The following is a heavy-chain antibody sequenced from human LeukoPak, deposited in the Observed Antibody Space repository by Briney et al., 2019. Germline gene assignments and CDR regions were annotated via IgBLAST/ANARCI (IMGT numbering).Heavy chain of an antibody. CDR3: ARAGRRITIFGVVEDAFDI. Sequence: ASVKVSCKASGYTFTGYYMHWVRQAPGQGLEWMGRISAYNGNTNYAQKLQGRVTMTTDTSTSTAYMELRSLRSDDTAVYYCARAGRRITIFGVVEDAFDIWGQGTMVTVSS. CDR2: ISAYNGNT. J-gene: IGHJ3*02. V-gene: IGHV1-18*04. D-gene: IGHD3-3*01. CDR1: GYTFTGYY.